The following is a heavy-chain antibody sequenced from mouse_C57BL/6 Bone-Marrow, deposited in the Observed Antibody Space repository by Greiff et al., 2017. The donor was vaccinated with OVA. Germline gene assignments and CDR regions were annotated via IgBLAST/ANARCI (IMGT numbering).Heavy chain of an antibody. CDR3: ASGNYSFAY. CDR1: GFTFTDYY. CDR2: IRNKANGYTT. Sequence: EVQVVESGGGLVQPGGSLSLSCAASGFTFTDYYMSWVRQPPGKALEWLGFIRNKANGYTTEYSASVKGRFTISRDNSQSILYLQMNALRAEDSATYYCASGNYSFAYWGQGTLVTVSA. D-gene: IGHD2-1*01. J-gene: IGHJ3*01. V-gene: IGHV7-3*01.